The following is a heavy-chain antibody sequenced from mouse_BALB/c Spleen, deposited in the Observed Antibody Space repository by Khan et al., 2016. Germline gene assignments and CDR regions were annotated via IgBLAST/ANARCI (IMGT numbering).Heavy chain of an antibody. CDR1: GYTFTSYT. CDR2: INPSSGYT. CDR3: ARSYPPYGNYAWFAY. V-gene: IGHV1-4*01. D-gene: IGHD2-1*01. J-gene: IGHJ3*01. Sequence: QVQLKESGAELARPGASVKMSCKASGYTFTSYTMHWVKQRPGQGLEWIGYINPSSGYTNYNQKFKDKATLTADKSSSTAYMQLSSLTSEDSVVYYCARSYPPYGNYAWFAYWGQGTLVTVSA.